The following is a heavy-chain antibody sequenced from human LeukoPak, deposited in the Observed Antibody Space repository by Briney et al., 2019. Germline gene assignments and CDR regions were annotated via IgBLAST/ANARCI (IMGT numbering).Heavy chain of an antibody. CDR1: GFTFSGYW. CDR2: INPDGSST. CDR3: ARDGRGSAFDI. Sequence: GGPLRLSCAASGFTFSGYWMHWVRQTPGKGLVWVSRINPDGSSTSYVDSVKGRFTVSRDNAKNTLYLQMNSLRAEDTAVYYCARDGRGSAFDIWGQGTMVTVSS. D-gene: IGHD5-12*01. J-gene: IGHJ3*02. V-gene: IGHV3-74*01.